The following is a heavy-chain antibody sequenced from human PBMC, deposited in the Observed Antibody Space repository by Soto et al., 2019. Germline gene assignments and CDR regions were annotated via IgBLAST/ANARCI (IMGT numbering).Heavy chain of an antibody. J-gene: IGHJ6*02. CDR2: IYPGDSYT. Sequence: GESLKISWEGSGYNFNTYGTAWVRQMPGKGLEWMGFIYPGDSYTRYSPSFQGQVTISADKSINTAYLQWRTLKPSDTAIYYCARHMEAHSHFYYGLDVWGQGTTVTVSS. V-gene: IGHV5-51*01. D-gene: IGHD3-10*01. CDR3: ARHMEAHSHFYYGLDV. CDR1: GYNFNTYG.